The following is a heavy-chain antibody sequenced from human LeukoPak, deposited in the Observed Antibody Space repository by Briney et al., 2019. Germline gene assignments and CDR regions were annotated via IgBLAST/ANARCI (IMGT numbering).Heavy chain of an antibody. V-gene: IGHV4-38-2*02. CDR2: IYHSGST. J-gene: IGHJ1*01. CDR3: ARVDPNYYDSSGYLH. CDR1: GYSISSGYY. Sequence: SETLSLTCTVSGYSISSGYYWGWIRQPPGKGLEWIGSIYHSGSTYYNPSLKSRVTISVDTSKNQFSLKLSSVTAADTAVYYCARVDPNYYDSSGYLHWGQGTLVTVSS. D-gene: IGHD3-22*01.